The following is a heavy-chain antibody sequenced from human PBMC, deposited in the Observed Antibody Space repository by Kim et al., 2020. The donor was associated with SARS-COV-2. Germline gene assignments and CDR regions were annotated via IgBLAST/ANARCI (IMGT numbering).Heavy chain of an antibody. CDR2: INPNSGGT. CDR1: GYTFTAYY. D-gene: IGHD5-18*01. J-gene: IGHJ4*02. Sequence: ASVKVSCKASGYTFTAYYIHWVRQAPGQGLEWMGWINPNSGGTNYVQKFQGRVTMTRDTSINTAYMKLSRLTSDDTAVYYCARGGIQIWPQFDYWGQGTLVTVSS. CDR3: ARGGIQIWPQFDY. V-gene: IGHV1-2*02.